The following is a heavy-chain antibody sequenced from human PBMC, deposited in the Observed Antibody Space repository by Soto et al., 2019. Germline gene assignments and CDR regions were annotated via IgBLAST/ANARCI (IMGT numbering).Heavy chain of an antibody. CDR1: VYTFTNYW. Sequence: GESLKISCKGSVYTFTNYWIGWVRQMPGKGLEWMGIIYPGDSDTKYNPSFQGQVTISADKSITTTYLRWTSLKASDTAIYYCAASIFYYGMDVWGQGTTVTVSS. CDR3: AASIFYYGMDV. CDR2: IYPGDSDT. V-gene: IGHV5-51*01. J-gene: IGHJ6*02.